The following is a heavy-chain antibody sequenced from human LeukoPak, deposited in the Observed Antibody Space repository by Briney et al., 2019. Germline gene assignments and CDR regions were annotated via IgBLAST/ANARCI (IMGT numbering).Heavy chain of an antibody. CDR1: GYTFTGYY. CDR3: ATSLRYCTSTDCYAFFDY. Sequence: ASLKVSCKTSGYTFTGYYMHWVRQAPGQGLEWMGWINPNSGATDYAQKFQGRATVTGDTSISTAYMELSRLRSDDTAVYYCATSLRYCTSTDCYAFFDYWGQGTLVTVSS. D-gene: IGHD2-2*01. J-gene: IGHJ4*02. V-gene: IGHV1-2*02. CDR2: INPNSGAT.